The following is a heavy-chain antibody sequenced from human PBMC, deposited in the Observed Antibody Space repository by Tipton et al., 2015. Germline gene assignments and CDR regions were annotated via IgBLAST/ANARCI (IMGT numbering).Heavy chain of an antibody. D-gene: IGHD4-23*01. CDR2: IQYSGST. CDR3: ARARGRHGGLFDS. J-gene: IGHJ4*02. Sequence: TLSLTCTVSGVSISLYYWSWIRQPPGKGLEWIGYIQYSGSTNYNPSLKSRVTISVDTSKTQFSLKMRSVTATDTAVYYCARARGRHGGLFDSWGQGTLVTVSS. V-gene: IGHV4-59*01. CDR1: GVSISLYY.